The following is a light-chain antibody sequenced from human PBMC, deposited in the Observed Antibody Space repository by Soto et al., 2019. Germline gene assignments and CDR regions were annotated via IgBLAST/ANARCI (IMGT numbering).Light chain of an antibody. CDR1: QSVSIY. V-gene: IGKV3-11*01. J-gene: IGKJ5*01. CDR3: QQRYIWPPLT. Sequence: VVLTQSPVTLSFSPGERATLSCRASQSVSIYLAWYQKKPGQAPRLLIYDASNRATGIPARFSGSGSGTDFTLTISSLEPEDFAIYYCQQRYIWPPLTFGQGTRLEIK. CDR2: DAS.